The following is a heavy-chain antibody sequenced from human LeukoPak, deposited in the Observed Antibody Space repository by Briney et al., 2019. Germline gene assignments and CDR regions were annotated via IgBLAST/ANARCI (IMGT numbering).Heavy chain of an antibody. V-gene: IGHV1-46*01. CDR2: INPSGGSI. D-gene: IGHD3-22*01. CDR1: GYIFTSYY. Sequence: ASVKISCTASGYIFTSYYMYWVRQAPGQGLEWMGIINPSGGSIRYAQKFQGRVTMTRDTSTSTVYMELSSLRSEDTAVYYCARGRNYYDSSRYYYEGDAFDIWGQGTMVTVSS. J-gene: IGHJ3*02. CDR3: ARGRNYYDSSRYYYEGDAFDI.